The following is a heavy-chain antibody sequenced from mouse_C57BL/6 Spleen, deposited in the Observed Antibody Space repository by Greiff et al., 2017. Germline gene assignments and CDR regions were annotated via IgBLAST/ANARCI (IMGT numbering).Heavy chain of an antibody. Sequence: QVQLQQPGAELVKPGASVKLSCKASGYTFTSYWMHWVKQRPGQGLEWIGMIHPNSGSTNYNEKFKSKATLTVDKSSSTAYMQLSSLTSEDSAVYYCARYGLWLRRGLDYWGQGTTLTVSS. CDR2: IHPNSGST. D-gene: IGHD2-2*01. CDR1: GYTFTSYW. CDR3: ARYGLWLRRGLDY. V-gene: IGHV1-64*01. J-gene: IGHJ2*01.